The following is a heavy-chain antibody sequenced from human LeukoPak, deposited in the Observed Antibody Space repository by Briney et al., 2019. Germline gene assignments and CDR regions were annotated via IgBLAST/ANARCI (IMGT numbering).Heavy chain of an antibody. D-gene: IGHD5-12*01. V-gene: IGHV3-23*01. CDR2: MNNGPGAT. Sequence: GGSLRLSCAASGFIFSTSPMSWVRQPPGKGLEWVSAMNNGPGATFYRDSVRGRFTISRDESKSTLYLQMNSLRAEDTGTYYCAKAHYDLLDVWGQGTTVTVSS. CDR1: GFIFSTSP. CDR3: AKAHYDLLDV. J-gene: IGHJ6*02.